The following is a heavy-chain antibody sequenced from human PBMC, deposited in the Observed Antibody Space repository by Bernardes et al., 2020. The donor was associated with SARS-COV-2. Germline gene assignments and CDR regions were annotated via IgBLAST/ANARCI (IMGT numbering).Heavy chain of an antibody. D-gene: IGHD4-17*01. CDR1: AFTFSSSA. Sequence: VKVSCKASAFTFSSSAVQWVRQARGQRLEWIGWIVVGSGNTKYAQKFQERVTITRDMSTSTAYMELSSLRSDDTAVYYCAAADYGDYVSFLHYGMDVWGQGTTVTVSS. V-gene: IGHV1-58*01. CDR3: AAADYGDYVSFLHYGMDV. CDR2: IVVGSGNT. J-gene: IGHJ6*02.